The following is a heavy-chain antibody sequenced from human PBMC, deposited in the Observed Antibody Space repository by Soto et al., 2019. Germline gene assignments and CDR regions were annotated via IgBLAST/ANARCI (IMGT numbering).Heavy chain of an antibody. V-gene: IGHV3-48*01. CDR2: ISSSSSTI. CDR3: AREGGDLNWFDS. CDR1: GFTFSSYS. D-gene: IGHD4-17*01. Sequence: EVQLVESGGGLVQPGGSLRLSCAASGFTFSSYSMNWVRQAPGKGLEWVSYISSSSSTIYYADSVKGRFTISRDNAKNTLYLQMNSLRARDTAGYYCAREGGDLNWFDSGVQGTRVTVSS. J-gene: IGHJ5*01.